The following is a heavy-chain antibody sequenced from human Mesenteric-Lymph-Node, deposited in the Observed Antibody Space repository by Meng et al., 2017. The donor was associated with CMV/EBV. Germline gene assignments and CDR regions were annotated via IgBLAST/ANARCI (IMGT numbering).Heavy chain of an antibody. D-gene: IGHD3-22*01. V-gene: IGHV3-33*07. CDR1: GFTFNSYD. J-gene: IGHJ4*02. CDR3: ARNYYMGHDDSGYYSH. CDR2: IWNDGSKR. Sequence: GESLKISCAASGFTFNSYDMYWVRQAPGRGLEWVAVIWNDGSKRYYADSVKGRFTISRDNSKSTLFLQMDGLRAEDTAVYYCARNYYMGHDDSGYYSHWGQGTLVTVSS.